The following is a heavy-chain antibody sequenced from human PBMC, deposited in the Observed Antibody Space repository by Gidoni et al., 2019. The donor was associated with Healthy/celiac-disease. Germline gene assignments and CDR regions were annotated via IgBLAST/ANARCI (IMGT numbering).Heavy chain of an antibody. J-gene: IGHJ4*02. Sequence: EVQMVESGGGLVQRGRSLRLACAASGFTFDDYDMHWVRQAPGKGLEWVSGIIWISGSIAYADSVKGRFTISRDNAKNSLYLQMNSLRAEDTALYYCAKDMTFGGVIVENYFDYWGQGTLVTVSS. CDR2: IIWISGSI. V-gene: IGHV3-9*01. CDR1: GFTFDDYD. D-gene: IGHD3-16*02. CDR3: AKDMTFGGVIVENYFDY.